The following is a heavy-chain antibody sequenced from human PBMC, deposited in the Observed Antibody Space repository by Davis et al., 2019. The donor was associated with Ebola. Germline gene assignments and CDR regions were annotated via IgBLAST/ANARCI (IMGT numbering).Heavy chain of an antibody. D-gene: IGHD4-17*01. CDR3: ASGKDYAFDY. Sequence: PGGSLRLSGAASGVRFSGYPMNWVREAPAKGLEWISHITGSGTGTYYADSVKGRFTISRDTGKSSLFLQMNSLRDEDTAIYYCASGKDYAFDYWGLGTLVTVSS. V-gene: IGHV3-48*02. CDR2: ITGSGTGT. J-gene: IGHJ4*01. CDR1: GVRFSGYP.